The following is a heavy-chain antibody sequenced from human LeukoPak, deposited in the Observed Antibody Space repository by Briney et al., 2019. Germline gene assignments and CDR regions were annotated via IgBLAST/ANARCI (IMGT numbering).Heavy chain of an antibody. Sequence: GGSLRLSCAASGFTFSSYSMNWVRQAPGKGLEWVSSISSSSSYIYYADSVKGRFTISRDNAKNSLYLQMNSLRAEDTAVCYCARDWRGGYGYYWGQGTLVTVSS. CDR3: ARDWRGGYGYY. D-gene: IGHD5-12*01. CDR2: ISSSSSYI. CDR1: GFTFSSYS. J-gene: IGHJ4*02. V-gene: IGHV3-21*01.